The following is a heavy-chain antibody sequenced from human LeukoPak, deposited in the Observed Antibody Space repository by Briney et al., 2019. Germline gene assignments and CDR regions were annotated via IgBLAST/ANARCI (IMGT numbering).Heavy chain of an antibody. Sequence: SETLSLTCAVSGGSISSSNWWSWVRQPPGKGLEWIGEIYHSGSTNYNPSLKSRVTISVDKSKNQFSLKLSSVTAADTAVYYCARDQYYDVSTYYEIDYLGQGTLVTVSS. J-gene: IGHJ4*02. D-gene: IGHD3-22*01. V-gene: IGHV4-4*02. CDR3: ARDQYYDVSTYYEIDY. CDR2: IYHSGST. CDR1: GGSISSSNW.